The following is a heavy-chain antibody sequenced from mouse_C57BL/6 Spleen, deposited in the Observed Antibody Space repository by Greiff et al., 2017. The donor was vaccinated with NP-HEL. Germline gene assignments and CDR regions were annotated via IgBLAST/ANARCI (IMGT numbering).Heavy chain of an antibody. CDR2: ILPGSGST. CDR3: AREGTRYPYAMDY. J-gene: IGHJ4*01. V-gene: IGHV1-9*01. CDR1: GYTFTGYW. Sequence: VKLMESGAELMKPGASVKLSCKATGYTFTGYWIEWVKQRPGHGLEWIGEILPGSGSTNYNEKFKGKATFTADTSSNTDYMQLSSLTTEDSAIYYYAREGTRYPYAMDYWGQGTSVTVSS. D-gene: IGHD3-3*01.